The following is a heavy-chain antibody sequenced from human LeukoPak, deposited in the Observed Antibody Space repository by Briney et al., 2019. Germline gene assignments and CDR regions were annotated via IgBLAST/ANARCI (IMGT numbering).Heavy chain of an antibody. Sequence: GASVKVSCKASGYTFTSYGISWVRQAPGQGLEWMGWISAYNGHTNYAQKLQGRVTMTTDTSTSTAYMELRSLRSDDTAVYYCARDDYGVPQYYFDYWGQGTLVTVSS. CDR2: ISAYNGHT. J-gene: IGHJ4*02. CDR3: ARDDYGVPQYYFDY. CDR1: GYTFTSYG. V-gene: IGHV1-18*01. D-gene: IGHD4-17*01.